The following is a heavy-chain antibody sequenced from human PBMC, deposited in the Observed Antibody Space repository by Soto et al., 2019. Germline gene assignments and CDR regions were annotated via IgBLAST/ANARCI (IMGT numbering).Heavy chain of an antibody. CDR2: INHSGST. J-gene: IGHJ4*02. Sequence: SETLSLTCAVYGGSFSGYYWSWIRQPPGKGLEWIGEINHSGSTNYNPSLKSRVTISVDTSKNQFSLKLSSVTAADTAVYYCARALLTMDDYWGQGTLVTVSS. V-gene: IGHV4-34*01. CDR1: GGSFSGYY. D-gene: IGHD3-10*01. CDR3: ARALLTMDDY.